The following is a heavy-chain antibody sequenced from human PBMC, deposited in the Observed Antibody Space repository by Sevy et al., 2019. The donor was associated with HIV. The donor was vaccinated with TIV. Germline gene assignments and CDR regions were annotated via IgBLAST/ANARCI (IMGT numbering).Heavy chain of an antibody. D-gene: IGHD6-13*01. Sequence: GGSLRLSCAASGFTFSSYAMSWVRQAPGKGLEWVSAISGSGGSTYYADSVKGRFTISRDNSKNTLFLQMNSLRAEDTAVYYCARDGRSWYGGYLDYWGQGTLVTVSS. CDR1: GFTFSSYA. V-gene: IGHV3-23*01. CDR2: ISGSGGST. J-gene: IGHJ4*02. CDR3: ARDGRSWYGGYLDY.